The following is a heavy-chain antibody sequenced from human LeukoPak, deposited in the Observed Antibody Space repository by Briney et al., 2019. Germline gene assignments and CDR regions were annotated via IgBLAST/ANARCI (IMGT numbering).Heavy chain of an antibody. J-gene: IGHJ4*02. D-gene: IGHD3-10*01. Sequence: GGSLRLSCAASGFTFSSYAMHWVRQAPGKGLEYVSAISSNGGSTYYANSVKGRFTISRDNSKNTLYLQMGSLRAEDTAVYYCAGYGSGTAPLGYWGQGTLVTVSS. CDR3: AGYGSGTAPLGY. CDR1: GFTFSSYA. V-gene: IGHV3-64*01. CDR2: ISSNGGST.